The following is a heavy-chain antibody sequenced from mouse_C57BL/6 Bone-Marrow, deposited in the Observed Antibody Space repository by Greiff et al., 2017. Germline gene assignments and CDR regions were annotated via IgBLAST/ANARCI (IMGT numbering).Heavy chain of an antibody. Sequence: QVQLQQPGAELVRPGSSVKLSCKASGYTFTSYWMHWVKQRPIQGLEWIGNIDPSDSATHYNQKFKDKATLTVDKSSSTAYMQLSSRTSADSAVYYCAREGLKRGMDYWGQGTSVTGSS. D-gene: IGHD1-3*01. CDR3: AREGLKRGMDY. CDR2: IDPSDSAT. V-gene: IGHV1-52*01. CDR1: GYTFTSYW. J-gene: IGHJ4*01.